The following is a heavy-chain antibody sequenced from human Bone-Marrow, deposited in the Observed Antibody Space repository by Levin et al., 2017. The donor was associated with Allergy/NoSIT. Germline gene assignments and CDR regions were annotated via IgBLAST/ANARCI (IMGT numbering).Heavy chain of an antibody. Sequence: GESLKISCKASGYTFHTYWIGWVRQMPGKGLEWMGIIYPADSDTRYSPSFQGQVTISADRSINTAYLQWSSLRASDTAMYYSAITHGVKFSFDFWGQGSLVTVSS. CDR1: GYTFHTYW. CDR3: AITHGVKFSFDF. CDR2: IYPADSDT. D-gene: IGHD4-17*01. J-gene: IGHJ5*01. V-gene: IGHV5-51*01.